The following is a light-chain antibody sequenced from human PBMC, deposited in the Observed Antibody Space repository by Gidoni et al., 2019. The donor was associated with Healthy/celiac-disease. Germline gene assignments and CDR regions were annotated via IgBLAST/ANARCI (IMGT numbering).Light chain of an antibody. CDR3: QQYNNWPPWT. CDR1: QSVSSN. V-gene: IGKV3-15*01. Sequence: EIVMTPSPATLAVSQGERATLSCRASQSVSSNLAWYQQKPGLAPRLLIYCASTSATGIPARFCGSGCGTEFTLTISSLQSEDFAVYYCQQYNNWPPWTFGQGTKVEIK. CDR2: CAS. J-gene: IGKJ1*01.